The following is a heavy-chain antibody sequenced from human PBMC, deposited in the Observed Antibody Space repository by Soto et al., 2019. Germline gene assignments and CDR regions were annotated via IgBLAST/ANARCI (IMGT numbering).Heavy chain of an antibody. D-gene: IGHD3-10*01. CDR2: INAGNGNT. J-gene: IGHJ6*02. CDR3: ARGPLLWGDV. V-gene: IGHV1-3*01. Sequence: ASVKVSCKASGYTLTSYGISWVRQAPGQRLEWMGWINAGNGNTKYSQKFQGRVTITRDTSASTAYMELSSLRSEDTAVYYCARGPLLWGDVWGQGTTVTVSS. CDR1: GYTLTSYG.